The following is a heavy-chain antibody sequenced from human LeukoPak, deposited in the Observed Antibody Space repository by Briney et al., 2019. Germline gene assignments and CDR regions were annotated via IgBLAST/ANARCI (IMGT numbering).Heavy chain of an antibody. CDR2: IIPIFGTA. J-gene: IGHJ6*02. CDR3: ARDLMDIVVVPAATDFLSGYGMDV. Sequence: SVKVSCKASGYTFSTYPMNWVRQAPGQGLEWMGGIIPIFGTANYAQKFQGRVTITADESTSTAYMELSSLRSEDTAVYYCARDLMDIVVVPAATDFLSGYGMDVWGQGTTVTVSS. V-gene: IGHV1-69*13. D-gene: IGHD2-2*03. CDR1: GYTFSTYP.